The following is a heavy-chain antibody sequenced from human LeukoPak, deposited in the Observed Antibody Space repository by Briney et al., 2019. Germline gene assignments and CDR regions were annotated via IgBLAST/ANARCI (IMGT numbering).Heavy chain of an antibody. CDR2: IYTSGST. V-gene: IGHV4-4*07. D-gene: IGHD6-19*01. J-gene: IGHJ4*02. CDR1: GGSISSYY. CDR3: ARERSSGCYGYYFDY. Sequence: PSETLSLTCTVSGGSISSYYWSWIRQPAGKGLEWIGRIYTSGSTNYNPSLKSRVTMSVDTSKNQFSLKLSSVTAADTAVYYCARERSSGCYGYYFDYWGQGTLVTVSS.